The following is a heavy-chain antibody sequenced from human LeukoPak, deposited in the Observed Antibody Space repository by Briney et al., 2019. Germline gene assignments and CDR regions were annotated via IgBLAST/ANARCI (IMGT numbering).Heavy chain of an antibody. CDR3: AKEAYCSSTSCYRGDYYMDV. V-gene: IGHV3-53*01. CDR2: IYSGGST. Sequence: GGSLRLSFAASGFTVSSNYMSWVRQAPGKGLEWVSVIYSGGSTYYADSVKGRFTISRDNSKNTLYLQMNSLRAEDTAVYYCAKEAYCSSTSCYRGDYYMDVWGKGTTVTISS. CDR1: GFTVSSNY. J-gene: IGHJ6*03. D-gene: IGHD2-2*01.